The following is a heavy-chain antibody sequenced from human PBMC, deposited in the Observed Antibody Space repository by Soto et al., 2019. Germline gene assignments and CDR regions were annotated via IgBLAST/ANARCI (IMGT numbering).Heavy chain of an antibody. CDR2: IYHSGST. V-gene: IGHV4-4*02. CDR1: GGSISSSNW. J-gene: IGHJ4*02. CDR3: AGRWGEGRVDY. Sequence: QVQLQESGPGLVKPSGTLSLTCAVSGGSISSSNWWSWFRQPPGKGLQWIGDIYHSGSTNYIPSLKSRVAIAVDKSRNQLSMKLSYVTAADTAVYYCAGRWGEGRVDYWGQGTLVTVSS. D-gene: IGHD3-16*01.